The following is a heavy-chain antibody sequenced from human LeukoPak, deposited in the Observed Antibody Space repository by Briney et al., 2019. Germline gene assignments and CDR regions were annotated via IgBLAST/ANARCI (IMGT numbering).Heavy chain of an antibody. CDR3: ANTYYDSSPLDP. Sequence: GGSLRLSCSPSTFTFPNYAMSWVRQAPGKGLEWVSGITTRDDRTTYADSVKGRFTISRDKSKNTLYLQMNSLRADDTAVYFCANTYYDSSPLDPWGQGTLVTVSS. CDR1: TFTFPNYA. V-gene: IGHV3-23*01. J-gene: IGHJ5*02. D-gene: IGHD3-22*01. CDR2: ITTRDDRT.